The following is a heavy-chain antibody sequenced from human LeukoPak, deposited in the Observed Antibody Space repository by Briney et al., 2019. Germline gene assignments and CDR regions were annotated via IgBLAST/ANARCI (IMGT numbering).Heavy chain of an antibody. V-gene: IGHV3-7*01. J-gene: IGHJ4*02. CDR3: ARDPGIAAAGTVGYFDS. D-gene: IGHD6-13*01. Sequence: GGSLRLSCVASGFSFSSYWMSWVRQTPGKGLEWVANIKQEGSARYYVDSVTGRFTISRDNVTNSLYLQMNSLRVEDTAVYYCARDPGIAAAGTVGYFDSWGQGILVTVSS. CDR1: GFSFSSYW. CDR2: IKQEGSAR.